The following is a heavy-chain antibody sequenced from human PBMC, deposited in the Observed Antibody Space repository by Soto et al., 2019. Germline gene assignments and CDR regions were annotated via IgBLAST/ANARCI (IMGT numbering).Heavy chain of an antibody. CDR1: GDSISSYY. CDR2: IYYSGST. Sequence: SETLSLTCTVSGDSISSYYWSWIRQPPEKGLEWIGYIYYSGSTNYNPSLKSRVTISVDTSKNQFSLKLSSVTAADTAVYYCARVRWTVAGPGHFDYWGQGTLVTVSP. J-gene: IGHJ4*02. CDR3: ARVRWTVAGPGHFDY. V-gene: IGHV4-59*01. D-gene: IGHD6-19*01.